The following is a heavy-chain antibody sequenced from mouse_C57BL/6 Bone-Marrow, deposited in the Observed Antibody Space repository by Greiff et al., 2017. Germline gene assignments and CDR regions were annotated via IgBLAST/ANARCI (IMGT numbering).Heavy chain of an antibody. CDR2: IYPRDGST. Sequence: QVQLQQSGPELVKPGASVKLSCKASGYTFTSYDINWVKQRPGQGLEWIGWIYPRDGSTKYNEKFKGKATLTVDTSSSTAYMELHSLTSEDSAVYFCAREDCYYGSSYDYAMDYWGQGTSVTVSS. CDR1: GYTFTSYD. J-gene: IGHJ4*01. D-gene: IGHD1-1*01. V-gene: IGHV1-85*01. CDR3: AREDCYYGSSYDYAMDY.